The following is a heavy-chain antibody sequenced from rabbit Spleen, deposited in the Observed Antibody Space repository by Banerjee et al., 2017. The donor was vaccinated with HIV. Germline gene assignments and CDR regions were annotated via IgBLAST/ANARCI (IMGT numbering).Heavy chain of an antibody. CDR1: GVSFSGHSY. Sequence: QSLAESGGDLVKPGASLTLTCIASGVSFSGHSYMCWVRPAPGKGLEWIACIDTGSSGFTYFASWAKGRFNSSKTSSTTGTLQMTSLTDADTATYFWARDTSSSFSSYGMDLWGPGTLVTVS. CDR3: ARDTSSSFSSYGMDL. CDR2: IDTGSSGFT. J-gene: IGHJ6*01. V-gene: IGHV1S40*01. D-gene: IGHD1-1*01.